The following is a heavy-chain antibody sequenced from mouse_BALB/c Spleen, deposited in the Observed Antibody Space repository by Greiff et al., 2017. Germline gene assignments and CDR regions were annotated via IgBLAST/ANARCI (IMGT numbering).Heavy chain of an antibody. Sequence: EVQLQQSGPELVKPGASMKISCKASGYSFTGYTMNWVKQSHGKNLEWIGLINPYNGGTSYNQKFKGKATLTVDNSSSTAYMELRSLTSEDYAVYYCARDTTVVAYYAMDYWGQGTSVTVSS. V-gene: IGHV1-18*01. CDR2: INPYNGGT. J-gene: IGHJ4*01. D-gene: IGHD1-1*01. CDR1: GYSFTGYT. CDR3: ARDTTVVAYYAMDY.